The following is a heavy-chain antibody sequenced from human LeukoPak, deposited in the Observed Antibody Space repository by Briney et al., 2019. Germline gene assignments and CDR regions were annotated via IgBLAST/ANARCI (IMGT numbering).Heavy chain of an antibody. CDR3: ARDLGGYYYGSGSYYKDNWFDP. CDR1: GFTFSSYA. D-gene: IGHD3-10*01. CDR2: ISYDGSNK. Sequence: GRSLRLSCAASGFTFSSYAMHWVRQAPGKGLERVAVISYDGSNKYYADSVKGRFTISRDNSKNTLYLQMNSLRAEDTAVYYCARDLGGYYYGSGSYYKDNWFDPWGQGTLVTVSS. J-gene: IGHJ5*02. V-gene: IGHV3-30*04.